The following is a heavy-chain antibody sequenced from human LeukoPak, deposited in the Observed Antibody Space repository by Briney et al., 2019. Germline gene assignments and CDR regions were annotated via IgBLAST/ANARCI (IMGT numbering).Heavy chain of an antibody. D-gene: IGHD6-19*01. CDR3: ARDPSSGWYRN. CDR1: GGSISSYY. J-gene: IGHJ4*02. Sequence: PSETLSLTCTVSGGSISSYYWSWIRQPPGKGLEWIGYIYYSGSTYYNPSLKSRVTISVDTSKNQFSLKLSSVTAADTAVYYCARDPSSGWYRNWGQGTLVTVSS. CDR2: IYYSGST. V-gene: IGHV4-59*06.